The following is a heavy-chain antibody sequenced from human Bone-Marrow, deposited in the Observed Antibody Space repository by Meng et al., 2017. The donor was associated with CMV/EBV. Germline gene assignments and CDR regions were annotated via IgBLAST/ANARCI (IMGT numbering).Heavy chain of an antibody. J-gene: IGHJ4*02. D-gene: IGHD1-26*01. CDR1: GFTFNTKA. CDR2: ISYDGSNK. CDR3: ARDLVMIGSSFDY. V-gene: IGHV3-30*04. Sequence: GGSRRLSCAASGFTFNTKAMHWVRQAPGKGLEWVAVISYDGSNKYYSDSVKGRFTISRDNSKSTLYLQMNSLRAEVTALNYCARDLVMIGSSFDYWGQGTLVTVYS.